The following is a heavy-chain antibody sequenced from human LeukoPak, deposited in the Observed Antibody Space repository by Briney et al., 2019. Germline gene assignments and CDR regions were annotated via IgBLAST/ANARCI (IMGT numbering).Heavy chain of an antibody. CDR2: ISGSGGST. CDR3: AKAMVRGVINVSHYFDY. CDR1: GFTFSSYA. Sequence: GGSLRLSCAASGFTFSSYAMSWVRQAPGKGPEWVSTISGSGGSTYYADSVKGRFTISRDNSKNTLYLHMNSLRAEDTAVYYCAKAMVRGVINVSHYFDYWGQGTLVTVSS. V-gene: IGHV3-23*01. D-gene: IGHD3-10*01. J-gene: IGHJ4*02.